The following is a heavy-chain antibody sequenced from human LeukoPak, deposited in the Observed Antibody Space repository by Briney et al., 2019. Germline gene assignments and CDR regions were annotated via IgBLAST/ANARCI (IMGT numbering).Heavy chain of an antibody. D-gene: IGHD2-15*01. CDR3: ARDLGYCSGGSCYGNWFDP. Sequence: GASVKVSCKASGYTFTSYGISWVRQAPGQGLEWMGWISAYNGNTNYAQKLQGRVTMTTDTSTSTAYMELRSLRSDDMAVYYCARDLGYCSGGSCYGNWFDPWGQGTLVTVSS. CDR2: ISAYNGNT. V-gene: IGHV1-18*03. J-gene: IGHJ5*02. CDR1: GYTFTSYG.